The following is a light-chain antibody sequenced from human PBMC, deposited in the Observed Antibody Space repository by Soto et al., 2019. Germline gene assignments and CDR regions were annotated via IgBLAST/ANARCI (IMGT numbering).Light chain of an antibody. Sequence: EIVMTQSPATLSVSPGERATLSCRASQSVSSNLAWYQQKLGQAPRLLIYGASTGATGIPPRFRGSGSGTEFTLTVDTLQSEDIAIYYCQQYYHWPVTFGGGTKVDI. J-gene: IGKJ4*01. CDR1: QSVSSN. V-gene: IGKV3-15*01. CDR2: GAS. CDR3: QQYYHWPVT.